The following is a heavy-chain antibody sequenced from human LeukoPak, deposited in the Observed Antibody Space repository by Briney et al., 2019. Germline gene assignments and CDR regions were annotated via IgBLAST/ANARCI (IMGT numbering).Heavy chain of an antibody. CDR3: ARVPTDSSGWYHLDY. CDR1: GYTFTAYH. CDR2: INPSGGST. Sequence: GASVKVSCKASGYTFTAYHIHWVRQAPGQGLEWMGIINPSGGSTTYAQKFQGRGAMTSDTSTSTVYIGLRSLRSDDTAVYFCARVPTDSSGWYHLDYWGQGTLVTVSS. J-gene: IGHJ4*02. V-gene: IGHV1-46*01. D-gene: IGHD6-19*01.